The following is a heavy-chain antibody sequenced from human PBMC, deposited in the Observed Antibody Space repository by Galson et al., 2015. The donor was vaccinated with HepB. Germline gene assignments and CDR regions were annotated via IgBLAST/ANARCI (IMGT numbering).Heavy chain of an antibody. V-gene: IGHV3-53*04. D-gene: IGHD5-18*01. J-gene: IGHJ4*02. CDR1: GFTVSSNY. CDR2: IYSSGRT. CDR3: ARGSVVEALWFIFDS. Sequence: SLRLSCAASGFTVSSNYMSWVRQAPGKGLEWVSVIYSSGRTYYATSVKGRFTISRHNSNNTLYLQMNSLRAEDTAVYYCARGSVVEALWFIFDSWGQGTLVTVSS.